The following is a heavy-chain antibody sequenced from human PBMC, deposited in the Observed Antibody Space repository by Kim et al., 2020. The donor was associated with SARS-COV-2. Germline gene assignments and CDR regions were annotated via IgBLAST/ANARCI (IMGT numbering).Heavy chain of an antibody. CDR2: ISAYNGNT. D-gene: IGHD1-20*01. CDR3: ARERDDRFNSNNWFDP. J-gene: IGHJ5*02. Sequence: ASVKVSCKASGYTFTSYGISWVRQAPGQGLEWMGWISAYNGNTNYAQKLQGRVPMTTDTSTSTAYMELRSLRSDDTAVYYCARERDDRFNSNNWFDPWGQGTLVTVSS. V-gene: IGHV1-18*01. CDR1: GYTFTSYG.